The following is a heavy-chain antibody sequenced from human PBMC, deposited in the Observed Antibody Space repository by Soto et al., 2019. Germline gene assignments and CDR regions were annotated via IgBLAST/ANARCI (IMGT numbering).Heavy chain of an antibody. CDR1: GIIVKSNY. D-gene: IGHD2-21*01. V-gene: IGHV3-53*04. J-gene: IGHJ5*01. CDR3: ARGVFGQPDS. CDR2: MYSGGST. Sequence: EVQLVESGGGLVQPGGSLRISCAASGIIVKSNYMNWVRQAPGKGLEWVSIMYSGGSTYYADSVKGRFTISRHNSKDTLYLQMNSLRTEDTATYYCARGVFGQPDSWGQGTLVIVSS.